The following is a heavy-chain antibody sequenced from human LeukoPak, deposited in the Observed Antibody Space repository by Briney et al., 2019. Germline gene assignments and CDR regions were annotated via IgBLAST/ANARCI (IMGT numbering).Heavy chain of an antibody. J-gene: IGHJ6*02. CDR3: ASVYCSGGSCYSAPKAQYYYYGMDV. Sequence: XXXMNWVRQAXXKGLEWVSSISSSSSYIYYXDSVKGRFTISRDNAKNSLYLQMNSLRAEDTAVYYCASVYCSGGSCYSAPKAQYYYYGMDVWGQGTTVTVSS. CDR2: ISSSSSYI. CDR1: XXX. D-gene: IGHD2-15*01. V-gene: IGHV3-21*01.